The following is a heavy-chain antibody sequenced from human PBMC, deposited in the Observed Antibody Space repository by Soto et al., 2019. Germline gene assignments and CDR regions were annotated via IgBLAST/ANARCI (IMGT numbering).Heavy chain of an antibody. CDR1: GGTFSSYT. V-gene: IGHV1-69*02. J-gene: IGHJ6*02. CDR3: ERGQAAAGSMDV. D-gene: IGHD6-13*01. CDR2: IIPILGIA. Sequence: QVQLVQSGAEVKKPGSSVKVSCKASGGTFSSYTISWVRQAPGQGLEWMGRIIPILGIANYAQKFQGRVTITADKSTSTAYMELSSLRSEDTAVYYCERGQAAAGSMDVWGQGTTVTVSS.